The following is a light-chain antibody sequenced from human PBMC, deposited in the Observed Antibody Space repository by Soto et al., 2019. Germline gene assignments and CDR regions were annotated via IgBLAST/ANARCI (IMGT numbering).Light chain of an antibody. Sequence: QSVLTQPASVSGSPGQSITISCTGTSSDVGGYDYVSWYQQHPGRAPKLMIYDVTYRPSGVSSRFSGSKSGNTASLTISGLQAEDEADYYCSSYTSSSTLSGFGTGTKVTVL. CDR2: DVT. J-gene: IGLJ1*01. CDR3: SSYTSSSTLSG. CDR1: SSDVGGYDY. V-gene: IGLV2-14*03.